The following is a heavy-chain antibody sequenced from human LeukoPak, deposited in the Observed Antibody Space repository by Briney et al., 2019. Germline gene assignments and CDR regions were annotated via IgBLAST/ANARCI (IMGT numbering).Heavy chain of an antibody. J-gene: IGHJ6*02. CDR3: ARTAGFGELFHYYYGMDV. CDR1: GYTFTSYG. Sequence: GASVKVSCKASGYTFTSYGIRWVRQAPGQGLEWMGIINPSGGSTSYAQKFQGRVTMTRDTSTSTVYMELSSLRSEDTAVYYCARTAGFGELFHYYYGMDVWGQGTTVTVSS. CDR2: INPSGGST. D-gene: IGHD3-10*01. V-gene: IGHV1-46*01.